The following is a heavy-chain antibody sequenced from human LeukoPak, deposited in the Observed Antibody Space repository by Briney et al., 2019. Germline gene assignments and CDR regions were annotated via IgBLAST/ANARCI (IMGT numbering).Heavy chain of an antibody. Sequence: ASVKVSCKVSVYTLTELSMHWVRQAPGKGLEWMRGFDPEDGETIYAQKFQGRVTMTEDTSTDTAYMELSSLRSEDTAVYYCATALAAADPGRYYYYYMDVWGKGTTVTVSS. J-gene: IGHJ6*03. CDR3: ATALAAADPGRYYYYYMDV. CDR2: FDPEDGET. V-gene: IGHV1-24*01. CDR1: VYTLTELS. D-gene: IGHD6-13*01.